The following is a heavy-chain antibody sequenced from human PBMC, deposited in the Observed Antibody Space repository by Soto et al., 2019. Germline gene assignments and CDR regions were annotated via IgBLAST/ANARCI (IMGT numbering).Heavy chain of an antibody. J-gene: IGHJ3*02. Sequence: QVQLQESGPGLVKPSQTLSLTCTVSGGSISSGGYYWSWIRQHPGKGLEWIGYIYYSGSTYYNPSLKSRVTISVDTSKNQFSLKLSSVTAADTAVYYCARADLGYCSGGSCYVRPFDIWGQGTMVTVSS. V-gene: IGHV4-31*03. CDR1: GGSISSGGYY. D-gene: IGHD2-15*01. CDR3: ARADLGYCSGGSCYVRPFDI. CDR2: IYYSGST.